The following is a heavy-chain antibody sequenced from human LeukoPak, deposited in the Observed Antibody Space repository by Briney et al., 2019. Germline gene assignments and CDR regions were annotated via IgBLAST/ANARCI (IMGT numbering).Heavy chain of an antibody. D-gene: IGHD2-2*01. CDR1: GFSFSSYG. CDR2: IRSDGSVK. V-gene: IGHV3-30*02. CDR3: AKDIPQPYFDY. Sequence: PGGSLRLSCAASGFSFSSYGMHWVRQAPGKGLEWMSFIRSDGSVKYYADSVKGRFAISRDNSKNTLYLQMNSLRPEDTAVYYRAKDIPQPYFDYWGQGTLVTVSS. J-gene: IGHJ4*02.